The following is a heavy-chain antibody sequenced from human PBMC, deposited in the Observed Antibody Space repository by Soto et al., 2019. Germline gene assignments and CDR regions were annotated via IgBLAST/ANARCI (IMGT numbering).Heavy chain of an antibody. D-gene: IGHD5-18*01. CDR2: IYYSGST. CDR1: GGSITSGDYY. J-gene: IGHJ5*02. CDR3: GRVPGYIYGYGWFDP. V-gene: IGHV4-30-4*01. Sequence: QVQLQESGPGLVKPSQTLSLTCTVSGGSITSGDYYWSWIRQPPGKGLEWIGYIYYSGSTSYNPSLRSRVTMSVDSSNNHFSLELRSVTAADTAMYYCGRVPGYIYGYGWFDPWGQGTLVTVSS.